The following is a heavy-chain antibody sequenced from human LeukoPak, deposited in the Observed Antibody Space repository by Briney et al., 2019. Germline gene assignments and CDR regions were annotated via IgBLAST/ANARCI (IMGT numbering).Heavy chain of an antibody. V-gene: IGHV3-7*04. J-gene: IGHJ4*02. CDR2: IKQDGSEK. Sequence: PGGSLRLSCEGSAFIFSGHWMNWVRRTPGEGLEWVANIKQDGSEKYYVDSVKGRFIISRDNARNSLYLQMNSLRVEDTAVYYCEGGVTWGQGTLVTVSS. D-gene: IGHD5-18*01. CDR3: EGGVT. CDR1: AFIFSGHW.